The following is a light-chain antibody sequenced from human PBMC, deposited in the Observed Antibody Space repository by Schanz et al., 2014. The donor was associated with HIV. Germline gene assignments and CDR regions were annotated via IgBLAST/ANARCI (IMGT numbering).Light chain of an antibody. CDR1: GSNIGANYA. Sequence: QSVLTQPPSMSGAPGQRVTISCNGTGSNIGANYAVHWYQQLPGTAPKLLIYAHVNRPSGVPGRFSASKSGTSASLAITGLQVADEADYYCQSVDDMLDTAVFGGGTQLTVL. CDR3: QSVDDMLDTAV. V-gene: IGLV1-40*01. CDR2: AHV. J-gene: IGLJ7*01.